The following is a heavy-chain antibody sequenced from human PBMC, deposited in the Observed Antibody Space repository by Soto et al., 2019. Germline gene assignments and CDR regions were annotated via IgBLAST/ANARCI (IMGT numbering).Heavy chain of an antibody. CDR2: IFNSGTN. CDR3: ALALGPTTGLDY. V-gene: IGHV4-31*02. J-gene: IGHJ4*02. CDR1: GASTVSHYH. D-gene: IGHD1-26*01. Sequence: QVQLQESGPGLLKPSQTLSLTCSVSGASTVSHYHWTWIRQPPGKGLEWMGYIFNSGTNFYNPSLTSRLSISMDTSGNNFSLELRSVTAADTAVYYCALALGPTTGLDYWGQGTLVTVSS.